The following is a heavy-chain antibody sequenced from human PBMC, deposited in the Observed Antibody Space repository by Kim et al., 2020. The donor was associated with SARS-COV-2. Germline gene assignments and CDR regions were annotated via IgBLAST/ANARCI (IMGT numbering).Heavy chain of an antibody. CDR2: IYPEYMHYDGGT. CDR3: TGNGEHSDSWHDF. CDR1: GGSISNYY. V-gene: IGHV4-59*12. Sequence: SETLSLTCTVSGGSISNYYWSWIRQSPGKGLEWIGYIYPEYMHYDGGTKYNPSLKSRLTISVDTSSNQISLKLNSVTAADTAVYYCTGNGEHSDSWHDFWGHGTLVTVSS. D-gene: IGHD6-13*01. J-gene: IGHJ4*01.